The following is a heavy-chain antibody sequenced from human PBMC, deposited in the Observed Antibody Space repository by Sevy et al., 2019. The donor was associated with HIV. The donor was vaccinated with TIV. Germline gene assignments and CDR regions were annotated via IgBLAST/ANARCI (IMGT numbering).Heavy chain of an antibody. D-gene: IGHD3-22*01. CDR1: EFTFSSYA. V-gene: IGHV3-23*01. Sequence: GGSLRLSCSASEFTFSSYAMSWVRQAPGKGLEWVSSISGSGRFTYYADFVEGRFIISRDNSKNTLSVQMNSLRAEDTAVYYCAKDAYYYDGSGYSMSQWYYGMDVWGQGTTVTVSS. CDR2: ISGSGRFT. J-gene: IGHJ6*02. CDR3: AKDAYYYDGSGYSMSQWYYGMDV.